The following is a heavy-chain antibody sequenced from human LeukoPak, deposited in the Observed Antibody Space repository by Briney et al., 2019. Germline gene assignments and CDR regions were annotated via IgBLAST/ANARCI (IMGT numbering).Heavy chain of an antibody. CDR2: IYPGDSDT. CDR1: GYRFTNNW. Sequence: PGESLKISCKGSGYRFTNNWIGWVRQMPGKGLEWMGIIYPGDSDTRYSPSLQGQVTISADKSISAAYLQWSSLKASDTAMYYCARLGDAYYGSGSYAYWGQGTLVTVSS. J-gene: IGHJ4*02. V-gene: IGHV5-51*01. CDR3: ARLGDAYYGSGSYAY. D-gene: IGHD3-10*01.